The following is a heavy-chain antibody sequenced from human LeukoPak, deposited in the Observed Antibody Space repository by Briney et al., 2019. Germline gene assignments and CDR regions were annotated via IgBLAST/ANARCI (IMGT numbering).Heavy chain of an antibody. CDR2: IKRDGGEQ. D-gene: IGHD6-19*01. CDR3: ARDGGSGWPFYY. V-gene: IGHV3-7*05. J-gene: IGHJ4*02. CDR1: GFTFTTYW. Sequence: GGSLRLSCAASGFTFTTYWMSWVRQAPGKGLEWVANIKRDGGEQYYVDSVKGRFTISRDNAKNSLFLQMNSLRAEDTAVYYCARDGGSGWPFYYWGQGTLVTASS.